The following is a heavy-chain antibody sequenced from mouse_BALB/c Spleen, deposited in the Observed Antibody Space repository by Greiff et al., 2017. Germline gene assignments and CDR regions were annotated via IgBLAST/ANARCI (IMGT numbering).Heavy chain of an antibody. CDR2: IRLKSNNYAT. CDR3: TSMITTEFAY. V-gene: IGHV6-6*02. Sequence: EVHLVESGGGLVQPGGSMKLSCVASGFTFSNYWMNWVRQSPEKGLEWVAEIRLKSNNYATHYAESVKGRFTISRDDSKSSVYLQMNNLRAEDTGIYYCTSMITTEFAYWGQGTLVTVSA. J-gene: IGHJ3*01. D-gene: IGHD2-4*01. CDR1: GFTFSNYW.